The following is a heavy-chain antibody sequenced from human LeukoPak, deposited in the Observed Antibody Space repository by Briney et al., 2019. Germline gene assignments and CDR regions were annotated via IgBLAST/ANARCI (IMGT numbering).Heavy chain of an antibody. Sequence: GESLKISCKGSGYSFTSYWISWVRQMPGEGLEWMGRIDPSDSYTNYSPSFQGHVTISADKSISTAYLQWSSLKASDTAMYYCAMWGFGECFDYWGQGTLVTVSS. J-gene: IGHJ4*02. CDR3: AMWGFGECFDY. D-gene: IGHD3-10*01. V-gene: IGHV5-10-1*01. CDR2: IDPSDSYT. CDR1: GYSFTSYW.